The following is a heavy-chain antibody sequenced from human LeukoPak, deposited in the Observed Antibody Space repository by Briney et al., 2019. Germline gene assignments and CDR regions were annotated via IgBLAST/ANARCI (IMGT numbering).Heavy chain of an antibody. J-gene: IGHJ3*02. Sequence: GRSLRLSCAASGFTLSSKVMHWVRQAPGTGLVWFSRIIRDETGTDYADSVKGRFTISRGIATNTPYLQMNRLRAGDTALYYCARAVGYVAGSHGFDIWGQGTTVTVSS. V-gene: IGHV3-74*01. D-gene: IGHD3-10*01. CDR3: ARAVGYVAGSHGFDI. CDR1: GFTLSSKV. CDR2: IIRDETGT.